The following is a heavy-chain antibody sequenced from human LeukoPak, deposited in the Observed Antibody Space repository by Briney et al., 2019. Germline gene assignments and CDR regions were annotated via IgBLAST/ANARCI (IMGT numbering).Heavy chain of an antibody. D-gene: IGHD3-3*01. CDR3: ARSLLRFLNWFDP. V-gene: IGHV1-2*06. CDR2: INPNSGGT. J-gene: IGHJ5*02. CDR1: GYTFTGYY. Sequence: AAVKVSCKASGYTFTGYYMHWVRQATGQGREWMGRINPNSGGTNYAQKFQGRVTMTRDTSISTAYMELSRLRSDDTAVYYCARSLLRFLNWFDPWGQGTLVAVSS.